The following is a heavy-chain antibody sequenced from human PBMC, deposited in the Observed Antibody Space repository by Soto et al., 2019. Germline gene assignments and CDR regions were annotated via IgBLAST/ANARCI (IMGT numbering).Heavy chain of an antibody. CDR1: GGSISSSSYY. V-gene: IGHV4-39*01. CDR2: IYYSGST. CDR3: ARQKGGSSWSYYYSGMDV. D-gene: IGHD6-13*01. J-gene: IGHJ6*02. Sequence: SETLSLTCTVSGGSISSSSYYWGWIRQPPGKGLEWIGSIYYSGSTYYNPSLKSRVTISVDTSKNQFSLKLSSVTAADTAVYYCARQKGGSSWSYYYSGMDVWGQGTTVTVSS.